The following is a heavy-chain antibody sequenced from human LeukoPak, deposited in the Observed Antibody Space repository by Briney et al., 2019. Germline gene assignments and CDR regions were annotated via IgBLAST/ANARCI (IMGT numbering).Heavy chain of an antibody. J-gene: IGHJ4*02. CDR1: GFTFSSYR. D-gene: IGHD3-22*01. CDR3: ARDLDYYDSSGYSGIDY. V-gene: IGHV3-30*03. Sequence: GGSLRLSCEVSGFTFSSYRMNWVRQAPGKGLEWVAVISYDGSDKYYADSVKGRFTISRDNSKNTLYLQMNSLRAEDTAVYYCARDLDYYDSSGYSGIDYWGQGTLVTVSS. CDR2: ISYDGSDK.